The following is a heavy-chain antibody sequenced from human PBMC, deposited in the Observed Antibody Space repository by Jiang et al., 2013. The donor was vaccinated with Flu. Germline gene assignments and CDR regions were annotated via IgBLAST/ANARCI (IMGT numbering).Heavy chain of an antibody. CDR3: ARSAQADDYGDLGVPWFDP. J-gene: IGHJ5*02. D-gene: IGHD4-17*01. V-gene: IGHV1-18*01. CDR1: GYTFTSYG. CDR2: ISAYNGNT. Sequence: GAEVKKPGASVKVSCKASGYTFTSYGISWVRQAPGQGLEWMGWISAYNGNTNYAQKLQGRVTMTTDTSTSTAYMELRSLRSDDTAVYYCARSAQADDYGDLGVPWFDPWGQGTLVTVSS.